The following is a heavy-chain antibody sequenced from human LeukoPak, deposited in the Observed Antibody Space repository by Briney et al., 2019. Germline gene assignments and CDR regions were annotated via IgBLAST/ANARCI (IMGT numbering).Heavy chain of an antibody. CDR2: IYSGGST. Sequence: GGSLRLSCAASGFTFNSYWMHWVRQAPGKGLEWVSVIYSGGSTYYADSVKGRFTISRDNSKNTLYLQMNSLRAEDTAVYYCARGRVAASPYFDYWGQGTLVTVSS. V-gene: IGHV3-53*01. J-gene: IGHJ4*02. D-gene: IGHD2-15*01. CDR3: ARGRVAASPYFDY. CDR1: GFTFNSYW.